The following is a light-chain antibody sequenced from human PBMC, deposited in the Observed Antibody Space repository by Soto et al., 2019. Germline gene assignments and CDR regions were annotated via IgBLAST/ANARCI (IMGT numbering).Light chain of an antibody. Sequence: QSVLTQPPSVSGAPGQRDTISCTGSSSNIGARYDVHWYQQLPGTAPKLLIYDDINRPSGVPDRFSGSKSGTSASLAITGLQAEDEAEYYCQSYDSSLSGVVFGGGTQLTVL. CDR1: SSNIGARYD. V-gene: IGLV1-40*01. CDR2: DDI. J-gene: IGLJ2*01. CDR3: QSYDSSLSGVV.